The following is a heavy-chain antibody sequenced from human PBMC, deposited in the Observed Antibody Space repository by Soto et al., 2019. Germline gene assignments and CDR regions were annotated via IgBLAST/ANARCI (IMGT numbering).Heavy chain of an antibody. CDR2: ISGSGAKT. V-gene: IGHV3-23*01. CDR1: GLPFSNYD. Sequence: PGGSLRLSCAVSGLPFSNYDMSWVRQAPGKGLDWVSSISGSGAKTYYADSVKGRFTISRDNSKNTLYLQMNSLRAEDTAVYYCARDRWSGGSCYYYYGMDVWGQGTTVTVAS. D-gene: IGHD2-15*01. J-gene: IGHJ6*02. CDR3: ARDRWSGGSCYYYYGMDV.